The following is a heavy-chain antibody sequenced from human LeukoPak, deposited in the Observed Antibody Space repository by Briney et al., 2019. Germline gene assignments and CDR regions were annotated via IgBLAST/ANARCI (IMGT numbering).Heavy chain of an antibody. D-gene: IGHD1-1*01. CDR2: IYYSGST. Sequence: SETLSLTCTVSGGSISSYYWSWIRQPPGKGLEWIGYIYYSGSTNYNPSLKSRVTISVDTSKNQFSLKLNSVTAADTAVYYCARGDNWNDFDYWGQGTLVTVSS. CDR3: ARGDNWNDFDY. J-gene: IGHJ4*02. CDR1: GGSISSYY. V-gene: IGHV4-59*01.